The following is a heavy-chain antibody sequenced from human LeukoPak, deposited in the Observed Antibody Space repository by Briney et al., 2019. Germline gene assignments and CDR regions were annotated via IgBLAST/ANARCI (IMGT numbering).Heavy chain of an antibody. CDR1: GFTFSSYG. J-gene: IGHJ6*04. D-gene: IGHD3-10*01. CDR2: IWYDGSNK. Sequence: GRSLRLSCAASGFTFSSYGMHWVRQAPGKGLEWVAVIWYDGSNKYYADSVKGRFTISRDNSKNTLYLQMNSLRAEDTAVYYCARGTTFRELSLLDVWGKGTTVTVSS. V-gene: IGHV3-33*01. CDR3: ARGTTFRELSLLDV.